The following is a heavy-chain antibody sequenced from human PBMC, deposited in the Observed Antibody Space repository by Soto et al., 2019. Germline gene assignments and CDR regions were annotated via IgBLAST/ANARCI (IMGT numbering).Heavy chain of an antibody. CDR1: GGSISSSSYY. D-gene: IGHD3-10*01. CDR3: ARRARVSRGAFDI. J-gene: IGHJ3*02. Sequence: QLQLQESGPGLVKPSETLSLTCTVSGGSISSSSYYWGWIRQPPGKGLEWIGSTYYSGSTYYNPSLKSRVTISVDTSKNQFSLKLSSVTAADTAVYYCARRARVSRGAFDIWGQGTMVTVSS. V-gene: IGHV4-39*01. CDR2: TYYSGST.